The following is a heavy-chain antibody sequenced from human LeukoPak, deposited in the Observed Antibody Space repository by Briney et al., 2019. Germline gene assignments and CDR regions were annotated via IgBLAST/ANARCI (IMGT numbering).Heavy chain of an antibody. J-gene: IGHJ6*02. V-gene: IGHV4-30-4*01. CDR2: IYYSGST. Sequence: SETLSLTCTVSGGSISSGDYYWRWLRQPPGKGLEWIGYIYYSGSTYYNPSLKSRVTISVDTSKNQFSLKLSSVTAADTAVYYCAREAAGYGDYSVAYYYGMDVWGQGTTVTVSS. D-gene: IGHD4-17*01. CDR1: GGSISSGDYY. CDR3: AREAAGYGDYSVAYYYGMDV.